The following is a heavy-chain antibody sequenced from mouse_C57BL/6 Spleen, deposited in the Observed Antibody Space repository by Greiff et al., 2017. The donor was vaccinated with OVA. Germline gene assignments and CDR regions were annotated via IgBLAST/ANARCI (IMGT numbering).Heavy chain of an antibody. CDR1: GYAFTNYL. V-gene: IGHV1-54*01. Sequence: VQLQQSGAELVRPGTSVKVSCKASGYAFTNYLIEWVKQRPGQGLEWIGVINPGSGGTNYNEKFKGKATLTADKSSSNAYMPLSSLTSEDSAVYFCARRAYSYYFDYWGQGTTLTVSS. J-gene: IGHJ2*01. CDR3: ARRAYSYYFDY. D-gene: IGHD2-10*01. CDR2: INPGSGGT.